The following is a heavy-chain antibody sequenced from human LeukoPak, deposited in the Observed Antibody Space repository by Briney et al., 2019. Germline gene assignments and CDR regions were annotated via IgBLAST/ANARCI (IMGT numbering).Heavy chain of an antibody. CDR1: GGSISSSSYY. CDR3: ASPPARITIFGVVTPEHYYYYMDV. J-gene: IGHJ6*03. D-gene: IGHD3-3*01. Sequence: PSETLSLTCAVSGGSISSSSYYWGWIRQPPGKGLEWIGSIYYSGSTYYNPSLKSRVTISVDTSKNQFSMKLSSVPAADTAVYYCASPPARITIFGVVTPEHYYYYMDVWGKGTTVTVSS. V-gene: IGHV4-39*01. CDR2: IYYSGST.